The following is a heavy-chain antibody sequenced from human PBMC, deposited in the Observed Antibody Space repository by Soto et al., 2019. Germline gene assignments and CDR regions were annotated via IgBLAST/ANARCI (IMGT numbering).Heavy chain of an antibody. CDR3: ARLSPYYYDSSGYLTDY. J-gene: IGHJ4*02. V-gene: IGHV4-31*03. D-gene: IGHD3-22*01. CDR2: VYYSGST. CDR1: GGSISSGGYY. Sequence: PSETLSLTRTVSGGSISSGGYYWSWIRQHPGKGLEWIGYVYYSGSTYYNPSLKSRVTISVDTSKNQFSLKLSSVTAADTAVYYCARLSPYYYDSSGYLTDYWGQGTLVTVSS.